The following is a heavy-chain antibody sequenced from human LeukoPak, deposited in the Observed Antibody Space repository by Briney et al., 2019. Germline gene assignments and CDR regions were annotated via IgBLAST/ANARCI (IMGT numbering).Heavy chain of an antibody. Sequence: GASVKVSCKASGYTFTSYYMHWVRQAPGQGLEWMGWINPNSGGTNYAQKFQGRVTMTRDTSISTAYMELSRLRSDDTAVYYCARNSQWYYDPSREPLYYYYYYMDVWGKGTTVTVSS. V-gene: IGHV1-2*02. CDR1: GYTFTSYY. J-gene: IGHJ6*03. CDR3: ARNSQWYYDPSREPLYYYYYYMDV. D-gene: IGHD3-3*01. CDR2: INPNSGGT.